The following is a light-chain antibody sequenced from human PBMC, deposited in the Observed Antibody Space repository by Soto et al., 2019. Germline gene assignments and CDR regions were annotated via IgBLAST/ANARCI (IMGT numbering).Light chain of an antibody. CDR2: DAS. V-gene: IGKV3-11*01. Sequence: EIVLTQSPATLSVSPGERVTLSCRASQSVSGYLAWYQQNPGQAPRLLIYDASNRATGIPARFSGSGSGTDFTLTIRSLEPEDFEVYYCQQRSNWPATCGQGTKLEIK. CDR3: QQRSNWPAT. CDR1: QSVSGY. J-gene: IGKJ2*01.